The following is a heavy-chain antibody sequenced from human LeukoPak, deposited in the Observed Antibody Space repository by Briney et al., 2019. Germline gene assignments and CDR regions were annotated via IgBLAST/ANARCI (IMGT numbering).Heavy chain of an antibody. Sequence: GGSLRLSCAASRFTFISYAMSWVRQAPGKGPVWFSRIHKDGKNTKYADSVEGRFTISRDNGKNTLYLQMNSLRAEDTAVYYCAREASGSDNYYSDYWGQGTLVTVSS. D-gene: IGHD3-10*01. V-gene: IGHV3-74*03. CDR3: AREASGSDNYYSDY. J-gene: IGHJ4*02. CDR2: IHKDGKNT. CDR1: RFTFISYA.